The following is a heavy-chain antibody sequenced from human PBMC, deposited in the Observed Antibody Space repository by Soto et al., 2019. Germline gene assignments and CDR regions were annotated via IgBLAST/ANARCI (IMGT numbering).Heavy chain of an antibody. CDR2: INHSGST. V-gene: IGHV4-34*01. Sequence: PSETLSLTCAVYGGSFSGHYWSRIRQPPGKGLEWIGEINHSGSTNYNPSLKSRVTISVDTSKNQFSLKLSSVTAADTAVYYCARGRGRNWNYTGMDVWGQGTTVTVSS. CDR1: GGSFSGHY. CDR3: ARGRGRNWNYTGMDV. D-gene: IGHD1-1*01. J-gene: IGHJ6*02.